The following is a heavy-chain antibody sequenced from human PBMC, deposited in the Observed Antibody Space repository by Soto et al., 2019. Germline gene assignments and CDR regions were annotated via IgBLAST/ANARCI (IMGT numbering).Heavy chain of an antibody. CDR2: IWYDGSNK. CDR1: GFTFSSYG. V-gene: IGHV3-33*01. J-gene: IGHJ4*02. Sequence: QVQLVESGGGVVQPGRSLRLSCAASGFTFSSYGMHWVRQAPGKGLEWVAVIWYDGSNKYYADSVKGRFTISRDNSXNXXYLQMNSLRAEDTAVYYCARDRRGRHYDSSGSPDYWGQGTLVTVSS. CDR3: ARDRRGRHYDSSGSPDY. D-gene: IGHD3-22*01.